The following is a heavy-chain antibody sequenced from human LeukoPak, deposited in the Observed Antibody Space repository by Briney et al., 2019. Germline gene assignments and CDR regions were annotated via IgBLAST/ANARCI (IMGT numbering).Heavy chain of an antibody. V-gene: IGHV1-2*02. CDR2: INPNTGGT. J-gene: IGHJ5*02. D-gene: IGHD1-7*01. Sequence: ASVKVSCKASGYNFTGYYLHWVRQAPGQGLEWMGWINPNTGGTNYAQKFQGRVTITADKSTSTAYMELSSLRSEETAVYYCARDIGLELKNWFDPWGQGTLVTVSS. CDR1: GYNFTGYY. CDR3: ARDIGLELKNWFDP.